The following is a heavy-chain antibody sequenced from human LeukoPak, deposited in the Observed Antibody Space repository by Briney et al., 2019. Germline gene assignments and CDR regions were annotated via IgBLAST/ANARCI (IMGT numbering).Heavy chain of an antibody. Sequence: SETLSLTCNVSGGSISSYYWSWIRQPAGKGLDWIGHIYSSGNTNYNPSLKSRVTMSVDTSKNQLSLNLSSVTAADTAVYYCAREYSSGRYFDYWGQGTLVTVSS. J-gene: IGHJ4*02. D-gene: IGHD6-19*01. CDR2: IYSSGNT. V-gene: IGHV4-4*07. CDR1: GGSISSYY. CDR3: AREYSSGRYFDY.